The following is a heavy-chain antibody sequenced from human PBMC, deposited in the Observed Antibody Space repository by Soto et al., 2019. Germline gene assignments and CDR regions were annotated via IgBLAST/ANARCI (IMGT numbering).Heavy chain of an antibody. CDR1: GYTFTSYG. J-gene: IGHJ4*02. Sequence: ASVKVSCKASGYTFTSYGISWVRQAPGQGLEWMGWISAYNGNTNYAQKLQGRVTMTTDTSTSTAYMELRSLRSDDTAVYYCARDLGVVVTARTYYFDYWGQGXLVTVCS. CDR3: ARDLGVVVTARTYYFDY. D-gene: IGHD2-21*02. V-gene: IGHV1-18*04. CDR2: ISAYNGNT.